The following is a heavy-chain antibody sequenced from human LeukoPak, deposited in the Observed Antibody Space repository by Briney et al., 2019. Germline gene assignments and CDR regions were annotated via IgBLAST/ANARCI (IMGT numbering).Heavy chain of an antibody. CDR3: AKDLNLVAVAGNGYYFDY. J-gene: IGHJ4*02. V-gene: IGHV3-23*01. Sequence: PGGFLRLSCAASGFTFSSYAMSWVRQAPGKGLEWVSAISGSGGSTYYADSVKGRFTISRDNSKNTLYLQMNSLRAEDTAVYYCAKDLNLVAVAGNGYYFDYWGQGTLVTVSS. D-gene: IGHD6-19*01. CDR1: GFTFSSYA. CDR2: ISGSGGST.